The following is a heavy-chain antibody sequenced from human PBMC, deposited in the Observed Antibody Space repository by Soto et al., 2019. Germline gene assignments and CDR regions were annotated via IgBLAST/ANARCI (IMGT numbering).Heavy chain of an antibody. CDR1: GGSISSGGYY. D-gene: IGHD5-12*01. J-gene: IGHJ4*02. CDR3: ARIVATNKGVDY. CDR2: IYYGGST. V-gene: IGHV4-31*03. Sequence: QVQLQESGPGLVKPSQTLSLTCTVSGGSISSGGYYWSWIRQHPGKGVEWIGYIYYGGSTYYNPCIKSRVTISVDAAKNQFSLKLSSVTAAGTAVYYCARIVATNKGVDYWGQGTLVTVSS.